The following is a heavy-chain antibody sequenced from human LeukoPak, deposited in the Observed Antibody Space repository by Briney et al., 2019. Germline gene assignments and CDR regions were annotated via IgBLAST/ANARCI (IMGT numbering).Heavy chain of an antibody. CDR2: FDPEDGET. CDR3: APRHCTNGVCYNNWFDP. J-gene: IGHJ5*02. V-gene: IGHV1-24*01. D-gene: IGHD2-8*01. Sequence: ASVKVSCKVSGYTLTELSMHWVRQAPGKGLEWMGGFDPEDGETIYAQKFQGRVTMTEDTSTDTAYMELSSLRSEDTAVYYCAPRHCTNGVCYNNWFDPWGQGTLVTVSS. CDR1: GYTLTELS.